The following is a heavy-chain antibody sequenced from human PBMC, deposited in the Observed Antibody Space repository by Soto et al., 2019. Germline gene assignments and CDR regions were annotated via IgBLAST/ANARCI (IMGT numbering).Heavy chain of an antibody. J-gene: IGHJ6*03. CDR2: ISSSSTYI. CDR3: ARDGDGSENYYYYMDV. Sequence: PGGSLRLSCAASGFTFSSYSMNWVRQAPGKGLEWVSSISSSSTYIYYADSVKGRFTISRDNAKNSLYLQMNSLRAEDTAVYYCARDGDGSENYYYYMDVWGKGTTVTVSS. D-gene: IGHD6-25*01. CDR1: GFTFSSYS. V-gene: IGHV3-21*01.